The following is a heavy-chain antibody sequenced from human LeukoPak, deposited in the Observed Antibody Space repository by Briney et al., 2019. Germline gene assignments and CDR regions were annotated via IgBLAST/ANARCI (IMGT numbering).Heavy chain of an antibody. J-gene: IGHJ4*02. D-gene: IGHD6-19*01. CDR3: ARSRWLDAFDY. CDR1: GFNFDAYG. V-gene: IGHV3-20*04. CDR2: INWSGDTT. Sequence: GGSLRLSCAASGFNFDAYGLYWVRQAPGKGLEWVSGINWSGDTTHYAASLKGRFTISRDNAKKSVSLQMNSLRADDTAVYYCARSRWLDAFDYWGQGTLVTVSS.